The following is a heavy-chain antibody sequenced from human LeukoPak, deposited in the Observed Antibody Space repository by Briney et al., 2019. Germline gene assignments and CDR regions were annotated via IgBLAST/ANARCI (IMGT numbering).Heavy chain of an antibody. CDR3: ARGLYYDFWSGYSPFDY. CDR2: IIPIFGTA. D-gene: IGHD3-3*01. V-gene: IGHV1-69*05. CDR1: GGTFSSYA. Sequence: ASVKVSCKASGGTFSSYAISWVRQAPGQGLEWMGGIIPIFGTANYAQKFQGRVTITTDESTSTAYMELSSLGSEDTAVYYCARGLYYDFWSGYSPFDYWGQGTLVTVSS. J-gene: IGHJ4*02.